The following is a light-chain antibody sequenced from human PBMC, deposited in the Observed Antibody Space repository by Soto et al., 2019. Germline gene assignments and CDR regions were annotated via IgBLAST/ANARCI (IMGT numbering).Light chain of an antibody. J-gene: IGLJ7*01. V-gene: IGLV2-23*02. CDR1: SSDVGSYKL. CDR3: CSYAGTSTPTV. CDR2: EVS. Sequence: QSVLTQPASVSGSPGQSITISCTGTSSDVGSYKLVSWYQQHPGKAPKLMISEVSKRPSGISDRFSGSKSGSTASLTISGLQADDEADYYCCSYAGTSTPTVFGGGTQLTVL.